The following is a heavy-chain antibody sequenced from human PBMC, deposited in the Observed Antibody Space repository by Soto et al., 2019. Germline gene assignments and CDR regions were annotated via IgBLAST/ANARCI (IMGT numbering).Heavy chain of an antibody. CDR2: ISGSGGST. J-gene: IGHJ6*03. Sequence: GGSLRLSCAASGFTFSSYAMSWVRQAPGKGLEWVSAISGSGGSTYYADSVKGRFTISRDNSKNTLYLQMNSLRAEDTAVYYCAKDQVGYCSGGSCLQPPSYYMDVWGKGTTVTVSS. V-gene: IGHV3-23*01. CDR3: AKDQVGYCSGGSCLQPPSYYMDV. D-gene: IGHD2-15*01. CDR1: GFTFSSYA.